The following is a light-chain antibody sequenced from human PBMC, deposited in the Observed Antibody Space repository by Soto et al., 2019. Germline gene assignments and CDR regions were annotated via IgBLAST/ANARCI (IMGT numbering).Light chain of an antibody. CDR2: GAS. CDR3: QQYNNWPRGT. V-gene: IGKV3-15*01. CDR1: QSVSSN. J-gene: IGKJ2*02. Sequence: EIVMTQSPATMSVSPGERATLSCRASQSVSSNLAWYQQKPGQAPRLLIYGASTRATGIPARFSGSGSGTEFTLTISSLQSEDFVVYYCQQYNNWPRGTCGQGTKLEIK.